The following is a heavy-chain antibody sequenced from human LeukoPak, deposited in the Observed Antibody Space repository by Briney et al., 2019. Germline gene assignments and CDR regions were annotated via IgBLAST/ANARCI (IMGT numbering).Heavy chain of an antibody. D-gene: IGHD2-2*01. CDR1: GGSISSYY. V-gene: IGHV4-59*01. CDR2: IYYSGST. Sequence: SETLSLTCTVSGGSISSYYWSWIRQPPGKGLEWIGYIYYSGSTNYNPSLKSRVTISVDTSKNQFSLKLSSVTAADTAVYYCARGIESSISWIDPWGQGTLVTVSS. J-gene: IGHJ5*02. CDR3: ARGIESSISWIDP.